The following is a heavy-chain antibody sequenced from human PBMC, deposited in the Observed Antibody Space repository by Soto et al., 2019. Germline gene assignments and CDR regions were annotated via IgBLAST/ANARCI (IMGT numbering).Heavy chain of an antibody. CDR3: AKANGAEPYYLYMEV. Sequence: EVQLVESGGGLVQPGRSLRLSCVASGFTFDDYALHWVRQVPGKGLEWVAGISWNGGVLGYADSVKGRFTISRDNAKTPLYLKRNSLRSEDTALYYCAKANGAEPYYLYMEVWAKGPRSPSP. J-gene: IGHJ6*03. D-gene: IGHD3-22*01. CDR2: ISWNGGVL. CDR1: GFTFDDYA. V-gene: IGHV3-9*01.